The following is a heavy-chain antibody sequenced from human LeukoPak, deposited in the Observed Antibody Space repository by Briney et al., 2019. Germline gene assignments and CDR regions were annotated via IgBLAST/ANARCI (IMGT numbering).Heavy chain of an antibody. CDR3: ASRDCSSTSCYLDYYYYYMDV. V-gene: IGHV4-31*03. CDR2: IYYSGST. CDR1: GGSISSGGYY. J-gene: IGHJ6*03. D-gene: IGHD2-2*01. Sequence: PSQTLSLSCTVSGGSISSGGYYWSWIRQHPGKGLEWIGYIYYSGSTYYNPSLKSRVTISVDTSKNQFSLKLSSVTAADTAVYYCASRDCSSTSCYLDYYYYYMDVWGKGTTVTVSS.